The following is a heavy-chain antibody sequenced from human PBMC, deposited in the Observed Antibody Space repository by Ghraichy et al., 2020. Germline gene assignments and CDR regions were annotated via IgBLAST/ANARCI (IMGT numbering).Heavy chain of an antibody. CDR2: ISGSGKSI. V-gene: IGHV3-11*01. CDR1: GFTFSDYY. CDR3: VRRWLGLLGAFEV. Sequence: SLNISCTTSGFTFSDYYMSWIRQAPGKGLEWISYISGSGKSIYYADSLRGRFTISRDNAKNSLHLHMNNLRVEDTAVYYCVRRWLGLLGAFEVWGQGTLFTVAS. J-gene: IGHJ3*01. D-gene: IGHD2-21*02.